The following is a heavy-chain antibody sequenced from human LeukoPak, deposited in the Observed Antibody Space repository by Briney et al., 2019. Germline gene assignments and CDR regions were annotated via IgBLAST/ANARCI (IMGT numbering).Heavy chain of an antibody. Sequence: ASVKVSCKVSGYTLTELSMHWVRQAPGKGLEWMGGFDPEDGETIYAQKFQGRVTMTEDTSTDTAYMELSSLRSEDTAVYYCAPTKYSSGWYGYFDYWGQGTLVTVSS. V-gene: IGHV1-24*01. CDR2: FDPEDGET. CDR3: APTKYSSGWYGYFDY. J-gene: IGHJ4*02. D-gene: IGHD6-19*01. CDR1: GYTLTELS.